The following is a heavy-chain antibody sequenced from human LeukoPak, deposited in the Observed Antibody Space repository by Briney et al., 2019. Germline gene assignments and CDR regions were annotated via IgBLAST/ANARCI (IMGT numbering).Heavy chain of an antibody. J-gene: IGHJ4*02. CDR1: GGTFSSYG. D-gene: IGHD3-22*01. Sequence: GASVKVSCKASGGTFSSYGISWVRQAPGQGLEWMGGIIPIFGTPNYAQKFQGRVTITADESTSTAYMELSSLRSEDTAVYYCASADSSGLQYKIDYWGQGTLVTVSS. CDR3: ASADSSGLQYKIDY. V-gene: IGHV1-69*13. CDR2: IIPIFGTP.